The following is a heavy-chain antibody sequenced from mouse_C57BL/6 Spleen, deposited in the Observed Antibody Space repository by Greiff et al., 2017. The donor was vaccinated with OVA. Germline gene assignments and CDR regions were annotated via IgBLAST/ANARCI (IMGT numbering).Heavy chain of an antibody. V-gene: IGHV1-53*01. CDR1: GYTFTSYW. CDR3: AIYDGYYLAWFAY. J-gene: IGHJ3*01. D-gene: IGHD2-3*01. Sequence: QVQLQQPGPELVKPGASVKLSCKASGYTFTSYWMHWVKQRPGQGLEWIGNINPSNGGTNYNEKFKSKATLTVDKSSSTAYMQLSSLTSEDSAVYYCAIYDGYYLAWFAYWGQGTLVTVSA. CDR2: INPSNGGT.